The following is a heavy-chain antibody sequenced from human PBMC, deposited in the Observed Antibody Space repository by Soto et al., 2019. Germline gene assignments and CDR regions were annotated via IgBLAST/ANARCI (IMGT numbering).Heavy chain of an antibody. CDR3: ARATSGSYPRDALDI. D-gene: IGHD1-26*01. V-gene: IGHV1-46*01. CDR2: INPSGGST. Sequence: GASVKVSCKASGYTFTSYYMHWVRQAPGQGLEWMGIINPSGGSTSYAQKFQGRVTMTRDTSISTAYMELSRLRSDDTAVYYCARATSGSYPRDALDIWGQGTMVTVSS. CDR1: GYTFTSYY. J-gene: IGHJ3*02.